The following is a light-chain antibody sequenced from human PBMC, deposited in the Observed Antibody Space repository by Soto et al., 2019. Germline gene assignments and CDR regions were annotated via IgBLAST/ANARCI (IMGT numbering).Light chain of an antibody. CDR1: QIVSSNY. Sequence: EIVLTQSPGTLSLSPGESATLSCRASQIVSSNYLAWYRHKPVQAPRLLIYGASSRATGIPDRFIGSGSETNFNLTISRLEPEYFAVYYCKHYGNSPILLPFGGGTKVEIK. CDR2: GAS. J-gene: IGKJ4*01. V-gene: IGKV3-20*01. CDR3: KHYGNSPILLP.